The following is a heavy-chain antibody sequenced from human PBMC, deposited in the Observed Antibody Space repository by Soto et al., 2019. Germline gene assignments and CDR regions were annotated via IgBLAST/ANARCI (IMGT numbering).Heavy chain of an antibody. CDR3: ARLGYSGYDGDY. CDR2: IYYSGST. D-gene: IGHD5-12*01. V-gene: IGHV4-39*01. CDR1: GGSISSSSYY. J-gene: IGHJ4*02. Sequence: PSETLSLTCSVSGGSISSSSYYWGWIRQPPGKGLEWIGSIYYSGSTYYNPSLKSRVTISVDTSKNQFSLKLSSVTAADTAVYYCARLGYSGYDGDYWGQGTLVTVSS.